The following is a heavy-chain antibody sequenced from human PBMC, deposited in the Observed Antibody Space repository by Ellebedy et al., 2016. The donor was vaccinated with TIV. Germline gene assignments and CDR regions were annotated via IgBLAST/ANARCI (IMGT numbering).Heavy chain of an antibody. J-gene: IGHJ4*02. CDR1: GFTFGDYA. CDR2: IRSKAYGGTT. CDR3: TRGRGYGDSSVGY. V-gene: IGHV3-49*04. D-gene: IGHD3-22*01. Sequence: PGGSLRLSCTVSGFTFGDYAMSWVRQAPGKGLEWVGFIRSKAYGGTTDYAASVKGRFTISRDDSKSIAYLQMNSLKSEDTAVYYCTRGRGYGDSSVGYWGQGTLVTVSS.